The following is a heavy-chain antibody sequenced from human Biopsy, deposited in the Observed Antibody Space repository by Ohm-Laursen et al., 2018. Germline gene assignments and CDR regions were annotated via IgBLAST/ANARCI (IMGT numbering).Heavy chain of an antibody. J-gene: IGHJ3*01. Sequence: SETLSLTCIVSGGSINNFYWSWIRQPPGKGLEWIGIIYYSGNTKYNPSLKSRVTISVDTFRNQFSLKLSSVTAADTAVYYCARVRVWADSEGAFDPWGQETMVTVSS. CDR3: ARVRVWADSEGAFDP. D-gene: IGHD1-26*01. CDR1: GGSINNFY. CDR2: IYYSGNT. V-gene: IGHV4-59*01.